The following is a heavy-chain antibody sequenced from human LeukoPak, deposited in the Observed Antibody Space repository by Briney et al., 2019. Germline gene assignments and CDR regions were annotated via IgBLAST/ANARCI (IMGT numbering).Heavy chain of an antibody. CDR1: GFTFSSYS. J-gene: IGHJ4*02. CDR2: ISSSGSTI. CDR3: ARTDIVATIDY. Sequence: PGGSLRLSCAVSGFTFSSYSMNWVRQAPGKGLEWVSFISSSGSTIYYADSVKGRFTISRDNAKTSLYLQMNRLRAEDTAVYYCARTDIVATIDYWGQGTLVTVSS. V-gene: IGHV3-48*04. D-gene: IGHD5-12*01.